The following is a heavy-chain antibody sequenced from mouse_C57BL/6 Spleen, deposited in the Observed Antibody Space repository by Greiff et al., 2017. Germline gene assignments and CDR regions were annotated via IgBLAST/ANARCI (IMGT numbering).Heavy chain of an antibody. CDR1: GYTFTDYN. CDR3: ARGYYGSSYVGNDFDY. CDR2: INPNNGGT. D-gene: IGHD1-1*01. Sequence: EVQLQQSGPELVKPGASVKMSCKASGYTFTDYNMHWVKQSHGKSLEWIGYINPNNGGTSYNQKFKGKATLTVNKSSSTAYMELRSLTSEDSAVXYCARGYYGSSYVGNDFDYWGQGTTLTVSS. J-gene: IGHJ2*01. V-gene: IGHV1-22*01.